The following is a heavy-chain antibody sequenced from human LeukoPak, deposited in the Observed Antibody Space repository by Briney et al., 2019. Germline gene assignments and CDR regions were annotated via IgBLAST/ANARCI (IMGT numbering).Heavy chain of an antibody. J-gene: IGHJ3*02. CDR1: GGSIINSGYY. D-gene: IGHD5-12*01. CDR3: AISHGYEDAFDI. V-gene: IGHV4-39*01. Sequence: SETLSLTCTVSGGSIINSGYYWGWIRQPPGKGLEWIGSAYYSGNTYYNPSLKSRVTISVDTSKNQFSLKLRSVTAADTAMYYCAISHGYEDAFDIWGQGTMVTVSS. CDR2: AYYSGNT.